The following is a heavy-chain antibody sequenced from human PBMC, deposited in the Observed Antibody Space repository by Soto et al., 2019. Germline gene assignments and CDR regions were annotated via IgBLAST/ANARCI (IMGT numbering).Heavy chain of an antibody. Sequence: ASVKVSCKVSGYTLTELSMHWVRQAPGKGLEWMGGFDPEDGETIYAQKFQGRVTMTEDTSTDTAYMELGSLRSEDTAVYYCATVWGYCTNGVCRNWFDPWGQGTLVTVSS. CDR2: FDPEDGET. D-gene: IGHD2-8*01. CDR1: GYTLTELS. V-gene: IGHV1-24*01. CDR3: ATVWGYCTNGVCRNWFDP. J-gene: IGHJ5*02.